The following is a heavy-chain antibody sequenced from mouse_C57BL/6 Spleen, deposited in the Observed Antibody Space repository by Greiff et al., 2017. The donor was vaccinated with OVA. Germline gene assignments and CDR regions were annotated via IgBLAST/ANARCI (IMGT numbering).Heavy chain of an antibody. J-gene: IGHJ2*01. Sequence: LQSGPELVKPGASVKISCKASGYSFTDYNMNWVKQSNGKSLEWIGVINPNYGTTSYNQKFKGKATLTVDQSSSTAYMQLNSLTSEYTAVYDCEKGGGFFDYWGQGTTLTVSS. V-gene: IGHV1-39*01. CDR2: INPNYGTT. CDR3: EKGGGFFDY. CDR1: GYSFTDYN. D-gene: IGHD3-1*01.